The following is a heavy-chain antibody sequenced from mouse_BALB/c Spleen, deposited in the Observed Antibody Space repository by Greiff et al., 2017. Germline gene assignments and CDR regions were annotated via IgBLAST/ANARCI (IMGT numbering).Heavy chain of an antibody. CDR3: ASSTATAY. CDR1: GYSITSGYY. Sequence: QLKESGPGLVKPSQSLSLTCSVTGYSITSGYYWNWIRQFPGNKLEWMGYISYDGSNNYNPSLKNRISITRDTSKNQFFLKLNSVTTEDTATYYCASSTATAYWGQGTLVTVSA. CDR2: ISYDGSN. J-gene: IGHJ3*01. D-gene: IGHD1-2*01. V-gene: IGHV3-6*02.